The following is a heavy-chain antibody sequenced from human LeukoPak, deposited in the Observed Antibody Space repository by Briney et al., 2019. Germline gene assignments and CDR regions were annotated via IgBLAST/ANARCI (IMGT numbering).Heavy chain of an antibody. CDR2: IYHSGST. V-gene: IGHV4-59*02. D-gene: IGHD3-22*01. CDR3: ARDYDSSGYYDY. CDR1: GGSVSGNY. J-gene: IGHJ4*02. Sequence: SETLSLTCTVSGGSVSGNYWSWIRQPPGKGLEWIGYIYHSGSTNYNPSLKSRVTISVDTFKNQFSLKLSSVTAADTAVYYCARDYDSSGYYDYWGQGTLVTVSS.